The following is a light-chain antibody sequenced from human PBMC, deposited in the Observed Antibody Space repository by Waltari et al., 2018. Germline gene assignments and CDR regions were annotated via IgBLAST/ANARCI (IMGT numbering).Light chain of an antibody. CDR1: QSIGYW. CDR3: QQYSSESYT. Sequence: DIQMTQSPSTLSASVGDRVTITCRARQSIGYWLAWYQQKPGKAPKLLIQKASSLQGGIPSRFGGSGSGTEFTLTISSLQPDDSATYHCQQYSSESYTFGQGTKLEIK. V-gene: IGKV1-5*03. CDR2: KAS. J-gene: IGKJ2*01.